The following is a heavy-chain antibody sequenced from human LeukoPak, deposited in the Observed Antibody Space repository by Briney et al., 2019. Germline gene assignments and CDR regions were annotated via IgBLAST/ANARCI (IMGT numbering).Heavy chain of an antibody. J-gene: IGHJ4*02. CDR2: ISGSGGST. D-gene: IGHD2-15*01. CDR3: AKDGIMVVAATPVDY. V-gene: IGHV3-23*01. CDR1: GFTFSSYG. Sequence: GRSLRLSCAASGFTFSSYGMHWVRQAPGKGLEWVSAISGSGGSTYYADSVKGRFTISRDNSKNTLYLQMDSLRAEDTAVYYCAKDGIMVVAATPVDYWGQGTLVTVSS.